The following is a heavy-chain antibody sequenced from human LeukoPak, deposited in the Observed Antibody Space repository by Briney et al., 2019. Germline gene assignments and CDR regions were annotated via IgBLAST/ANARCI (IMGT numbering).Heavy chain of an antibody. CDR1: GFTFSSYS. D-gene: IGHD1-26*01. J-gene: IGHJ4*02. CDR2: ISSSSNTI. CDR3: ARRRDSGSLQHFDY. V-gene: IGHV3-48*01. Sequence: GGSLRLSCAASGFTFSSYSLNWVRQAPGKGLEWVSCISSSSNTIYYADSVKGRFTISRDNAKNSLYLQMNSLRAEDTAVYYCARRRDSGSLQHFDYWGQGTLVTVSS.